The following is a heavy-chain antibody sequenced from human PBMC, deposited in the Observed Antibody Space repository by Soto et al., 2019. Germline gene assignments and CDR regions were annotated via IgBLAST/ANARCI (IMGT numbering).Heavy chain of an antibody. CDR1: GFTFSSDA. CDR3: AKDLYDSYGMDV. V-gene: IGHV3-23*01. D-gene: IGHD3-16*01. CDR2: ISATGGST. Sequence: GGSLRLSCAASGFTFSSDAMSWVRQAPGRGLEWVSSISATGGSTYYADSVKARFTISRDYSKKKLYLQMNSLRAEDTAIYYCAKDLYDSYGMDVWGQGTTVTVSS. J-gene: IGHJ6*02.